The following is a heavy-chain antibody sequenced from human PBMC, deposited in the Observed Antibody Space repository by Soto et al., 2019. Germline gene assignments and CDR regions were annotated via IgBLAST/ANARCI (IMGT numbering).Heavy chain of an antibody. CDR2: IIPIVGTA. Sequence: ASVKVSCKASGGTFSSYAISWVRQAPGQGLEWVGGIIPIVGTANYAQKFKGRVTITADESTSTAYMELGRLRSEDTAVYYCAWTYDSSGPNSDYWGQGTLATVSS. CDR1: GGTFSSYA. J-gene: IGHJ4*02. D-gene: IGHD3-22*01. V-gene: IGHV1-69*13. CDR3: AWTYDSSGPNSDY.